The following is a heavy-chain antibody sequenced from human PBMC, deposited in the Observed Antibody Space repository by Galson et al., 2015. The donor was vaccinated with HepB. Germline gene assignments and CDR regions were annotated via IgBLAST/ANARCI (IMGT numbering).Heavy chain of an antibody. J-gene: IGHJ5*02. V-gene: IGHV4-4*02. CDR1: GGSISSSNW. CDR2: IYHSGST. Sequence: ETLSLTCAVSGGSISSSNWWSWVRQPPGKGLEWIGEIYHSGSTNYNPSLKSRVTISVDKSKNQFSLKLSSVTAADTAVYYCARESIAVSNWFDPWGQGTLVTVSS. CDR3: ARESIAVSNWFDP. D-gene: IGHD6-19*01.